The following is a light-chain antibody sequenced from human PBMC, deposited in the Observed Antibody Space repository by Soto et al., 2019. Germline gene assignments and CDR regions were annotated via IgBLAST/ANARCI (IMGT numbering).Light chain of an antibody. CDR3: GAWDRGRKAGV. V-gene: IGLV1-51*02. CDR1: SSNIGRNY. CDR2: END. Sequence: QSVLTQPPSVSAAPGEKVTISCSGSSSNIGRNYVSWYQQVPGSAPKLLIYENDRRASGIPDRFSGSKSGTAATLGITGLQTGDEADYYCGAWDRGRKAGVFGGGTKLTVL. J-gene: IGLJ3*02.